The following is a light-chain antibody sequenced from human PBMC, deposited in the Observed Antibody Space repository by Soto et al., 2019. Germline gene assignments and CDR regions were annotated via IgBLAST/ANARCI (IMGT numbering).Light chain of an antibody. CDR1: QGISGY. Sequence: DIQLTQSPSFLSASVGDRVTITCRASQGISGYLAWYQQKPGKAPKLLIYGATTLRSGVPSRFSGTGSGTEFTLTIRSLQPEDFATYYCQQLTSDPRGSTFGPGTKVDIK. V-gene: IGKV1-9*01. J-gene: IGKJ3*01. CDR3: QQLTSDPRGST. CDR2: GAT.